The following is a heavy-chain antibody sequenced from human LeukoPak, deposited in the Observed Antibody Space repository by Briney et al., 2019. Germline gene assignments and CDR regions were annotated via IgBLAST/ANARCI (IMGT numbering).Heavy chain of an antibody. Sequence: SQTLSLTCAISGDSVSSNSGAWNWIRQSPSRGLEWLGRTYYRSKWYNDYAVSVKGRITINPDTSKNQFSLQLNSVTPEDTAVYYCARDHDYDSSGYSFGMDVWGQGTTVTVSS. CDR2: TYYRSKWYN. D-gene: IGHD3-22*01. CDR3: ARDHDYDSSGYSFGMDV. J-gene: IGHJ6*02. CDR1: GDSVSSNSGA. V-gene: IGHV6-1*01.